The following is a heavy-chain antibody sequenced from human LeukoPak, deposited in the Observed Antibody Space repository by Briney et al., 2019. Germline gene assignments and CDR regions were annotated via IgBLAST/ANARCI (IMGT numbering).Heavy chain of an antibody. CDR3: ARDLSGTNDQFDP. CDR2: ISSGSTYI. CDR1: GFTFSTYN. V-gene: IGHV3-21*01. Sequence: GGSLRLSCVAAGFTFSTYNMSWVRQAPGKGMEWVSSISSGSTYIYYADSVKGRFTMSREKAENSLFLQMNSLRAEDTAVYYCARDLSGTNDQFDPWGQGTLVTVSS. D-gene: IGHD3-10*01. J-gene: IGHJ5*02.